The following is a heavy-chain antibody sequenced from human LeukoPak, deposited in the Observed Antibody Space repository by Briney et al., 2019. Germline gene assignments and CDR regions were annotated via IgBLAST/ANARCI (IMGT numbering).Heavy chain of an antibody. J-gene: IGHJ4*02. CDR1: GGSFSSGRYY. V-gene: IGHV4-61*02. Sequence: SQTLSLTCTVSGGSFSSGRYYWSWIRQPAGKGLEWIGRISTSGSTNYNPSLKSRVTISVDTSKNQFSLKLSSVTAADTAVYYCARRVTMVRGVIPFDYWGQGTLVTVSS. D-gene: IGHD3-10*01. CDR2: ISTSGST. CDR3: ARRVTMVRGVIPFDY.